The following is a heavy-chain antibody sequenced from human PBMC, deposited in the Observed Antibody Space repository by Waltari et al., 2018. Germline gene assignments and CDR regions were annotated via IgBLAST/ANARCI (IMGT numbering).Heavy chain of an antibody. Sequence: EVQLVESGGGLVQPGRSLRLSCAASGFTFDDYAMRWVRQAPGKGLEWVSGISWNSGSIGYADSVKGRFTISRDNAKNSLYLQMNSLRAEDTALYYCAKAGDSSGHDAFDIWGQGTMVTVSS. CDR3: AKAGDSSGHDAFDI. CDR2: ISWNSGSI. D-gene: IGHD6-19*01. CDR1: GFTFDDYA. V-gene: IGHV3-9*01. J-gene: IGHJ3*02.